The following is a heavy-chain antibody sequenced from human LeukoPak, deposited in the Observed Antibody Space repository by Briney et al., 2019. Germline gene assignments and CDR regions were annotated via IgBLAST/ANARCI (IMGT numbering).Heavy chain of an antibody. D-gene: IGHD3-22*01. CDR3: APRSGYYDSSGYYRH. CDR2: ISGSGGST. Sequence: PGGSLRLSCAASGFTFSSYAMSWVRQAPGKGLEWVSAISGSGGSTYYADSVKGRFTISRDNSKNTLYLQMNSLRAEDTAVYYCAPRSGYYDSSGYYRHWGQGTLVTVSS. J-gene: IGHJ4*02. V-gene: IGHV3-23*01. CDR1: GFTFSSYA.